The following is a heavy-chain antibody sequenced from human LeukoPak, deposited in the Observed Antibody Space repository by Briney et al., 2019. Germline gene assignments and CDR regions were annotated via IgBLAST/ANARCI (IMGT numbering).Heavy chain of an antibody. Sequence: SGGSLRLSCAVSGFTFSSYSMNWVRQAPGKGLEWVSSISSSSSYIYYADSVKGRFTISRDNAKNSLYLQMNSLRAEDTAVYYCARVSSYGFEHFDYWGQGTLVTVSS. CDR3: ARVSSYGFEHFDY. D-gene: IGHD5-18*01. V-gene: IGHV3-21*01. CDR2: ISSSSSYI. J-gene: IGHJ4*02. CDR1: GFTFSSYS.